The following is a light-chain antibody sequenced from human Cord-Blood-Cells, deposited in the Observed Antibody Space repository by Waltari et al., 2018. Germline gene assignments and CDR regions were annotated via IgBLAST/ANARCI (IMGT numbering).Light chain of an antibody. CDR1: QSVSSN. CDR2: GAS. V-gene: IGKV3-15*01. Sequence: DIVMTQSPTTLPVSPGERATPSCRASQSVSSNLAWYQQKPGQAPRLLISGASTRATGIPARFSGSGSGTEFTLTISSLQSEDFAVYYCQQYNNWPRTFGQGTKVEIK. CDR3: QQYNNWPRT. J-gene: IGKJ1*01.